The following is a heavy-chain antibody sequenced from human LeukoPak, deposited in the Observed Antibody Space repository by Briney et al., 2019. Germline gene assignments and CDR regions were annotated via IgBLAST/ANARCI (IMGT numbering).Heavy chain of an antibody. CDR3: ARGRGYSYSY. CDR1: XY. CDR2: INHSGST. Sequence: XYWSWIXQPPGKGLEWIGEINHSGSTNYNPSLKSRVTISVDTSKNQFSLKLSSVTAADTAVYYCARGRGYSYSYWGQGTLVTVSS. V-gene: IGHV4-34*01. D-gene: IGHD5-18*01. J-gene: IGHJ4*02.